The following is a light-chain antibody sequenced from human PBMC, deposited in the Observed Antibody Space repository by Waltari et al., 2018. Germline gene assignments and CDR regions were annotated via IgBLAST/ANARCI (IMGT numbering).Light chain of an antibody. CDR2: GAS. J-gene: IGKJ4*01. CDR3: LQYNDWPPLT. CDR1: QRVSSN. V-gene: IGKV3D-15*01. Sequence: EIVMTQSPATLTVYRGERANLSCRASQRVSSNLAWYQQKPGQAPRLLINGASTRATGVPDRFSGSGSGTEFTLTISSLQSEDFAVYYCLQYNDWPPLTFGGGTKVEIK.